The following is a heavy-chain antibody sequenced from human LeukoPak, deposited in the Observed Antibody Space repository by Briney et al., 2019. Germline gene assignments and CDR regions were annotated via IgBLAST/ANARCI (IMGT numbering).Heavy chain of an antibody. CDR3: ARHVKDTSGSYYPDFDF. D-gene: IGHD3-22*01. CDR1: GYSFPKYW. Sequence: GADLKISCKGSGYSFPKYWIGWVCQMPGKGLEWMGIIYLGDSDTRYSPSFQGQVTITADKSVSTAYLQWSSLKASDTAMYYCARHVKDTSGSYYPDFDFWGQGTLVTVSS. CDR2: IYLGDSDT. J-gene: IGHJ4*02. V-gene: IGHV5-51*01.